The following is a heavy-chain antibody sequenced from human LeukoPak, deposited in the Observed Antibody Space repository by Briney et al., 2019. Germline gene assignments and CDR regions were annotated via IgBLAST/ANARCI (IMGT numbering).Heavy chain of an antibody. Sequence: SVKVSCKASGGTFSSYAISWVRQAPGLGLEWMGRIIPIFGTANYAQKFQGRVTITTDESTSTAYMELSSLRSEDTAVYYCVTSYYYGSGSYYHLDYWGQGTLVTVSS. CDR1: GGTFSSYA. J-gene: IGHJ4*02. CDR2: IIPIFGTA. D-gene: IGHD3-10*01. V-gene: IGHV1-69*05. CDR3: VTSYYYGSGSYYHLDY.